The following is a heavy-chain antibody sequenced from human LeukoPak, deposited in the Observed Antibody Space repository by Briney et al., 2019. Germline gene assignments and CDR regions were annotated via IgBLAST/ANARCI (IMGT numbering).Heavy chain of an antibody. CDR2: IIPIFGTA. D-gene: IGHD5-24*01. CDR3: AKDRDGFGVHYFDS. Sequence: SVKVSCKASGGTFSNYAISWVRQAPGQGLEWMGGIIPIFGTANYALRFQGRVTITADESTSTAYLELSSLRSEDTAVYYCAKDRDGFGVHYFDSWGQGTLVTVSS. J-gene: IGHJ4*02. V-gene: IGHV1-69*13. CDR1: GGTFSNYA.